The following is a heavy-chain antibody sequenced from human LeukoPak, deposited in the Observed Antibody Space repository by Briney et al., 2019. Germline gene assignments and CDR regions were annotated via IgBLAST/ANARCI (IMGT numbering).Heavy chain of an antibody. CDR3: AKDDYRPVGAFSLCFH. CDR2: ISGSGGST. Sequence: PGGSLRLSCAASGFTFSSYAMSWVRQAPGKGLEWVSAISGSGGSTYYADSVKGRFTISRDNSKNTLYLQMNSLRAEDTAVYYCAKDDYRPVGAFSLCFHWGQGTLVTVSS. V-gene: IGHV3-23*01. CDR1: GFTFSSYA. J-gene: IGHJ4*02. D-gene: IGHD1-26*01.